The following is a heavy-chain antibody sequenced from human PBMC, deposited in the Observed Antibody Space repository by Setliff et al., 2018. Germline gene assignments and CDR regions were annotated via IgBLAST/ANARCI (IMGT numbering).Heavy chain of an antibody. CDR2: VHYSGST. CDR3: ATRKSSGRLYYMDV. Sequence: SETLSLTCTVSGGSVSGYYWSWIRQPPGRGLEWIAYVHYSGSTNYNPSLKSRVTMSVDTSKNHLSLRLSSVTAADTAVYYCATRKSSGRLYYMDVWGKGTTVTVSS. V-gene: IGHV4-59*02. D-gene: IGHD1-26*01. CDR1: GGSVSGYY. J-gene: IGHJ6*03.